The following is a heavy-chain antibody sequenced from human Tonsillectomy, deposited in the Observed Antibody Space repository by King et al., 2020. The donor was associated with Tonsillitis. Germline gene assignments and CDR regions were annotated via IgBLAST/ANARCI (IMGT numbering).Heavy chain of an antibody. D-gene: IGHD1-26*01. CDR1: GFTFSSYG. CDR2: ISYDGSNK. Sequence: VQLVESGGGVVQPGRSLRLSCAASGFTFSSYGMHWVRQAPGKGLEWVAVISYDGSNKYYADSVKGRFTTSRDNSKNTLYLQMNSLRAEDTAVYYCAKDTGLWELDNWGQGTLVTVSS. J-gene: IGHJ4*02. V-gene: IGHV3-30*18. CDR3: AKDTGLWELDN.